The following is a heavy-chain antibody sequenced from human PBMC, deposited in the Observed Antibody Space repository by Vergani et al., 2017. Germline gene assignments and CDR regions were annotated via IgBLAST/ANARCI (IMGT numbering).Heavy chain of an antibody. V-gene: IGHV1-2*02. CDR2: INPKSGGT. CDR1: GYTFTGYY. J-gene: IGHJ4*02. D-gene: IGHD3-10*01. CDR3: ARGPVLLWFGETFDY. Sequence: QVQLVQSGAEVKKPGASVKVSCKASGYTFTGYYMHWVRQAPGQGLEWMGWINPKSGGTNYAQKFQGRVTMTRATSISTAYMELSRLRSDDTAVYYCARGPVLLWFGETFDYWGQGTLVTVSS.